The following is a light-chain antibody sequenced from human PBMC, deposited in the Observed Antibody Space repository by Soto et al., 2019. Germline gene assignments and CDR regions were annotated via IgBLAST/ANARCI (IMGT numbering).Light chain of an antibody. CDR3: QQYHNWPRT. Sequence: EIVMTQSPATLSVSPGERATLSCRASQSVSSNLAWYQQKPGQAPRLLIYGASTRATGIPARFSGSGSGTEFTLTTISLQSEDFSVYYCQQYHNWPRTFGKGTKVEIK. CDR2: GAS. J-gene: IGKJ1*01. CDR1: QSVSSN. V-gene: IGKV3-15*01.